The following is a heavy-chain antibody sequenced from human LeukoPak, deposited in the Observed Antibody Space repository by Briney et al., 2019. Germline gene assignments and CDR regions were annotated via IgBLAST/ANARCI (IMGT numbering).Heavy chain of an antibody. V-gene: IGHV3-74*01. CDR1: GFTFSSYW. Sequence: GGSLRLSCAASGFTFSSYWMHWVRQAPGKGLVWVSRINSDGSSTSYADSVKGRFTISRDNAKNTLYLQMNSLRAEDTAVYYCAPSIYDSSGYYPFWGQGTLVTVSS. J-gene: IGHJ4*02. CDR2: INSDGSST. CDR3: APSIYDSSGYYPF. D-gene: IGHD3-22*01.